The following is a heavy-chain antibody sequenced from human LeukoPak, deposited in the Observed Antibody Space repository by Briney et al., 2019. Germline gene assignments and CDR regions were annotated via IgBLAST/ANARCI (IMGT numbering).Heavy chain of an antibody. CDR1: GFTFSNYA. CDR3: ARDNHRDSDY. V-gene: IGHV3-30*04. Sequence: PGGSLRLSCAASGFTFSNYAMHWVRQAPGKGLEWVTVISYDGSNKYYVDSVKGRFTISRDNSKNTLYLQMNSLRAEDMAVYYCARDNHRDSDYWGQGTLVTVSS. J-gene: IGHJ4*02. CDR2: ISYDGSNK.